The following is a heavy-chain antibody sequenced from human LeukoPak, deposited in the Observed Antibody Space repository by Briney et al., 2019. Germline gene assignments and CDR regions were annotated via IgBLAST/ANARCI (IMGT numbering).Heavy chain of an antibody. CDR1: GGSFSGYY. D-gene: IGHD2-2*01. CDR3: ARASPSSNWFDP. V-gene: IGHV4-34*01. J-gene: IGHJ5*02. CDR2: INHSGST. Sequence: SETLSLTCAVYGGSFSGYYWSWIRQPPGKGLEWIGEINHSGSTNYNPSLKSRVTISVDTSKNQFSLKLSSVTAADTAVYYCARASPSSNWFDPWGQGTLVTVSS.